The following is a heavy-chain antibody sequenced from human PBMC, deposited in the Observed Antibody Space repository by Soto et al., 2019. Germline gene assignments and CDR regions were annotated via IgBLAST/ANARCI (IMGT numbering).Heavy chain of an antibody. CDR1: GYSFTNYW. Sequence: GESLNISCKGSGYSFTNYWIAWVRQMPGKGLEYMGIIYPSDSTTRYSPPFQGQVTISADKSISTAYLQWNSLKASDTAMYYCARHGFYGDYSSNYFDPWGQGTLVTVSS. V-gene: IGHV5-51*01. D-gene: IGHD4-17*01. J-gene: IGHJ5*02. CDR2: IYPSDSTT. CDR3: ARHGFYGDYSSNYFDP.